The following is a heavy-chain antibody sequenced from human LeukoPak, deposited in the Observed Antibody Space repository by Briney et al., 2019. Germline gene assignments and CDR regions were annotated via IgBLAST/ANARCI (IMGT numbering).Heavy chain of an antibody. CDR2: ILHNGDST. Sequence: GGSLRLSCAASGFTCSTYVMSWVRQAPGKGLEWLSLILHNGDSTYYADSVKGRFTISRDNSKNTLYLQMNSLRAEDTAVYYCARLSSFAFDIWGQGTMVTVSS. J-gene: IGHJ3*02. CDR3: ARLSSFAFDI. D-gene: IGHD3-16*02. CDR1: GFTCSTYV. V-gene: IGHV3-23*01.